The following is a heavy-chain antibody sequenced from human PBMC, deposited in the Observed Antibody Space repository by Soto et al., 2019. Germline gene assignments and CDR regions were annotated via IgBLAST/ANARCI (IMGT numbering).Heavy chain of an antibody. J-gene: IGHJ4*02. CDR3: AKEAQWLLHTVHFDY. D-gene: IGHD3-22*01. CDR2: ISGSGGST. CDR1: GFTFSSYA. V-gene: IGHV3-23*01. Sequence: GGSLTLSWAASGFTFSSYAMSWVRQAAGKGLEGVSAISGSGGSTYYADSVKGRFTISRDNSKNTLYLQMNSLRAEDTAVYYCAKEAQWLLHTVHFDYWGQGTLVTVSS.